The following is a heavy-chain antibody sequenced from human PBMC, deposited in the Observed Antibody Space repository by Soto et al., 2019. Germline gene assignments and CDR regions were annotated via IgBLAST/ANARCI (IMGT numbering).Heavy chain of an antibody. D-gene: IGHD3-10*01. J-gene: IGHJ6*02. V-gene: IGHV4-59*02. CDR3: ARAPTYSYGSGTPYYFYAMDV. CDR2: IYNSGST. CDR1: GDSVSLYY. Sequence: SETLSLTCTVSGDSVSLYYWNWIRHPPGKGLEWIGYIYNSGSTNYNPSLKSRVTISVDTSKNQFSLTLTSVTAADTAVYYCARAPTYSYGSGTPYYFYAMDVWGQGTTVTVSS.